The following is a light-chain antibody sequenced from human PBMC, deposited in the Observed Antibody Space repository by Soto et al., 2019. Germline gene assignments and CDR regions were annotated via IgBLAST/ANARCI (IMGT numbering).Light chain of an antibody. J-gene: IGKJ2*01. CDR3: QQSTGIPYT. CDR1: QNISTY. Sequence: DIQMTQSPSSLSASVGDRVTITCRASQNISTYLNWYQQNPGKAPKLLIYAASSLQSGVQSRFSGSGSGTDFTLTISSLQPEDFATYYCQQSTGIPYTFGQGTKLEIK. CDR2: AAS. V-gene: IGKV1-39*01.